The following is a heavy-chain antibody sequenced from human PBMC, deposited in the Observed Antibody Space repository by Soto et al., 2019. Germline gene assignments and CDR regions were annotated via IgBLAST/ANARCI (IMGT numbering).Heavy chain of an antibody. Sequence: GSLRLSCAASGFTFSSYGMHWVRQAPGKGLEWVAVISYDGSNKYYADSVKGRFTISRDNSKNTLYLQMNSLRAEDTAVYYCAKGRRPYSSSWYLVYGMDVWGQGTTVTVSS. CDR1: GFTFSSYG. CDR2: ISYDGSNK. V-gene: IGHV3-30*18. J-gene: IGHJ6*02. D-gene: IGHD6-13*01. CDR3: AKGRRPYSSSWYLVYGMDV.